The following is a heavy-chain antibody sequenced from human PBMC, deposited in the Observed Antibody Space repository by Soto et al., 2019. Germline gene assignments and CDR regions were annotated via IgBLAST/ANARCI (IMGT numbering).Heavy chain of an antibody. Sequence: PGESLKISCKGSGYSFTSYWIGWVRQMPGKGLEWMGIIYPGDSDTRYSPSFQGQVTISTDKSISTAYLQWSSLKASDTAMYYCATKVDTAMAGFDYWGQGTLVTVSS. CDR2: IYPGDSDT. CDR3: ATKVDTAMAGFDY. D-gene: IGHD5-18*01. J-gene: IGHJ4*02. V-gene: IGHV5-51*01. CDR1: GYSFTSYW.